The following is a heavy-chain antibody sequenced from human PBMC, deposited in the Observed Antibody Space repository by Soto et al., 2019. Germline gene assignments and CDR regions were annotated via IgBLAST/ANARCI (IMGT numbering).Heavy chain of an antibody. CDR1: GYTFTSYD. J-gene: IGHJ4*02. Sequence: QVQLVQSGAEVKKPGASVKVSCKASGYTFTSYDISWVRQAPGQGLEWMGWISGYSGNTNYAQRLQGRVTMTTDTSSSTAYMELRSLRSDDTAVYYCARESSSGWDFDYWGQGTLVTVSS. CDR3: ARESSSGWDFDY. V-gene: IGHV1-18*01. D-gene: IGHD6-19*01. CDR2: ISGYSGNT.